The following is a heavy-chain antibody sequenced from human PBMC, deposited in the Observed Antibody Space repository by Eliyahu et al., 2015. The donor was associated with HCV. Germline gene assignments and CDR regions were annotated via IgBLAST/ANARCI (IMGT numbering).Heavy chain of an antibody. CDR2: IHYRWST. J-gene: IGHJ5*02. V-gene: IGHV4-59*01. CDR3: ASGGGGIAVTGTGGWFDP. CDR1: GGSIXTYY. D-gene: IGHD6-19*01. Sequence: QVQLQESGPGLVKPSETLSLTCTVSGGSIXTYYWSWIRQPPGKGLEWIGYIHYRWSTNYTPSLKSRVTISIDTSKNQFSLNLTSVTAADTAMYYCASGGGGIAVTGTGGWFDPWGQGTLVTVSS.